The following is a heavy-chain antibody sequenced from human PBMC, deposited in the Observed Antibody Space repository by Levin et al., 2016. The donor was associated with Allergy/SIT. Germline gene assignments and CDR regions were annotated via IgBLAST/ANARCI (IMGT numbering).Heavy chain of an antibody. Sequence: SETLSLTCTVSGGSISSGGYYWSWIRQHPGKGLEWIGYIYYSGSTYYNPSLKSRVTISVDTSKNQFSLKLSSVTAADTAVYYCARDYVVMRAFDIWGQGTMVTVSS. V-gene: IGHV4-31*03. CDR2: IYYSGST. D-gene: IGHD2-21*01. CDR1: GGSISSGGYY. CDR3: ARDYVVMRAFDI. J-gene: IGHJ3*02.